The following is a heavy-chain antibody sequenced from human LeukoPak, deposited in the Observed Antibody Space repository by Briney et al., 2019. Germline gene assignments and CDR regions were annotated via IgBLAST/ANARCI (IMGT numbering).Heavy chain of an antibody. J-gene: IGHJ4*02. CDR2: IYHSGST. CDR3: AREGGSGSSN. V-gene: IGHV4-38-2*02. CDR1: GGSISSYY. D-gene: IGHD3-10*01. Sequence: SETLSLTCTVSGGSISSYYWSWIRQPPGKGLKWIGSIYHSGSTYYNPSLKSRVTISVDTSKNQFSLKLSSVTAADTAVYYCAREGGSGSSNWGQGTLVTVSS.